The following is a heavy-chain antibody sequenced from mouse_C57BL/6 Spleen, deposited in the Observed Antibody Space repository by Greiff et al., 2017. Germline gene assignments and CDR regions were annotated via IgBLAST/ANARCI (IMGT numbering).Heavy chain of an antibody. Sequence: EVKVVESGGGLVKPGGSLKLSCAASGFTFSSYAMSWVRQTPEKRLEWVATISDGGSYTYYPDNVKGRFTISRDNAKNNLYLQMSHLKSEDTAMYYCARENDYGSTYWYFDVWGTGTTVTVSS. V-gene: IGHV5-4*01. J-gene: IGHJ1*03. CDR2: ISDGGSYT. CDR1: GFTFSSYA. CDR3: ARENDYGSTYWYFDV. D-gene: IGHD1-1*01.